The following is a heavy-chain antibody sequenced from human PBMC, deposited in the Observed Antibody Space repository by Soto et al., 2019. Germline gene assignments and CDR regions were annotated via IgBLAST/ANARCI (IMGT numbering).Heavy chain of an antibody. D-gene: IGHD3-9*01. CDR2: ISAYNGNT. CDR3: ARDSMYYDILTGYYSGSFDY. V-gene: IGHV1-18*01. CDR1: GYTFTSYG. Sequence: QVQLVQSGAEVKKPGASVKVSCKASGYTFTSYGISWVRQAPGQGLEWMGWISAYNGNTNYAQKLQGRVTMTTDTSTSTAYMELRSLRSDDTAVYYCARDSMYYDILTGYYSGSFDYWGQGTLVTVSS. J-gene: IGHJ4*02.